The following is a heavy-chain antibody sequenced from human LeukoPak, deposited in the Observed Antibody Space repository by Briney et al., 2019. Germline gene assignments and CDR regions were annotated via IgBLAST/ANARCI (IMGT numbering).Heavy chain of an antibody. V-gene: IGHV1-24*01. CDR2: FDPEDGET. CDR1: GYTLTELS. D-gene: IGHD5-12*01. CDR3: ATGALVATMIFDY. Sequence: GASVKVSCXVSGYTLTELSMHWVRQAPGKGLVWMGGFDPEDGETIYAQKFQGRVTMTEDTSTDTAYMELSSLRSEDTAVYYCATGALVATMIFDYWGQGTLVTVSS. J-gene: IGHJ4*02.